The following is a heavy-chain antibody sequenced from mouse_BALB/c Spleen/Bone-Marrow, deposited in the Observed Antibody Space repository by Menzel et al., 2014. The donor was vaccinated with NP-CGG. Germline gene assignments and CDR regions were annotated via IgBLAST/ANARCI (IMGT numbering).Heavy chain of an antibody. D-gene: IGHD2-14*01. V-gene: IGHV1S130*01. CDR2: IHPNSGNT. Sequence: QLQQSGSVLVRPGASVKLSCKASDYTFTSSWMHWAKQRPGQGLEWIGEIHPNSGNTNYNEKFKGKATLTVDISSSTAYVDLSSLTSEDSAVYYCARHHRYAYYFDYWGQGTPLTVSS. CDR3: ARHHRYAYYFDY. J-gene: IGHJ2*01. CDR1: DYTFTSSW.